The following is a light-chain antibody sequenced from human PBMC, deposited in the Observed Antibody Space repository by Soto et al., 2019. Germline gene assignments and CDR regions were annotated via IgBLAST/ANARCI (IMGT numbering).Light chain of an antibody. J-gene: IGKJ2*01. CDR3: QHYYNYPYT. V-gene: IGKV1-5*03. Sequence: DIQMTQSPSTLSASVGDRVSITCRASQSVVSWLAWYQQKPGKAPKLLIYKASSLERGVPSRFTGSGSGTECTLTISSLQPYDFATYYCQHYYNYPYTFGQGTKLEIK. CDR1: QSVVSW. CDR2: KAS.